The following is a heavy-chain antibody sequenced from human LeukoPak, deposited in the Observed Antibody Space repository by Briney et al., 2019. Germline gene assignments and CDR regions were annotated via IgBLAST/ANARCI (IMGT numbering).Heavy chain of an antibody. CDR1: GGSFSGYY. Sequence: SETLSLTCAVYGGSFSGYYWSWIRQPPGKGLEWIGEINHSGSTNYNPSLKSRVTISVDTSKNQFSLKLSSVTAADTAVYYCVRGPYPGDYWGQGTLVTVSS. J-gene: IGHJ4*02. CDR3: VRGPYPGDY. CDR2: INHSGST. V-gene: IGHV4-34*01.